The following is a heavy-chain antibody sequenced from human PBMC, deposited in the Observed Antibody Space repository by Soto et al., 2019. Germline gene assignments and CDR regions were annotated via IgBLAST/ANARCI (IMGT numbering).Heavy chain of an antibody. Sequence: EVQLLESGGGLVQPGGSLRLSCAASGFTFSTYAMSWVRQAPGKGLKWVSAISGRGGRTYYADSVKGRFTISRDNSKNTLYLQMHSLRAEDTAVYYCAKNWDTTSSSSSHWGQGALVTVSS. J-gene: IGHJ4*02. V-gene: IGHV3-23*01. D-gene: IGHD6-6*01. CDR2: ISGRGGRT. CDR1: GFTFSTYA. CDR3: AKNWDTTSSSSSH.